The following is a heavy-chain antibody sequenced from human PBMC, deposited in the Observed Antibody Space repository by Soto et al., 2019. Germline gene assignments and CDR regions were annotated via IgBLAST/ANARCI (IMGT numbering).Heavy chain of an antibody. CDR2: IYYSGST. CDR3: ARYLYGLYYFDY. V-gene: IGHV4-31*03. Sequence: PSEILSLTCTVSGGSISSGGYYWSWIRQHPGKGLEWIGYIYYSGSTYYNPSLKSRVTISVDTSKNQFSLKLSSVTAADTAVYYCARYLYGLYYFDYWGQGTLVTVSS. J-gene: IGHJ4*02. D-gene: IGHD4-17*01. CDR1: GGSISSGGYY.